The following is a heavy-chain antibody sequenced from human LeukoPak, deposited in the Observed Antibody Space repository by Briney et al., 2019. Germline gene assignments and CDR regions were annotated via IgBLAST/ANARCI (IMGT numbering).Heavy chain of an antibody. V-gene: IGHV1-69*05. CDR3: AVIAVAGENWFDP. CDR2: IIPIFGTA. D-gene: IGHD6-19*01. CDR1: GATFSSYA. J-gene: IGHJ5*02. Sequence: GASVKVSCKASGATFSSYAISWVRQAPGQGLEWMGGIIPIFGTANYAQKFQGRVTITTDESTSTAYMELSSLRSEDTAVYYCAVIAVAGENWFDPWGQGTLVTVSS.